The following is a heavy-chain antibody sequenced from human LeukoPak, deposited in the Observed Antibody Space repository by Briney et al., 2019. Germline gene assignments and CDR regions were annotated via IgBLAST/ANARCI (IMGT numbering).Heavy chain of an antibody. Sequence: GGSLRLSCAASGFTFSSYSMNWVRQAPGKGLEWVSYISSSSSTIYYADSVKGRFTISRDNAENSLYLQMNSLRAEDTAVYYCARGDYGDDFYYYGMDVWGQGTTVTVSS. CDR1: GFTFSSYS. CDR2: ISSSSSTI. CDR3: ARGDYGDDFYYYGMDV. D-gene: IGHD4-17*01. V-gene: IGHV3-48*04. J-gene: IGHJ6*02.